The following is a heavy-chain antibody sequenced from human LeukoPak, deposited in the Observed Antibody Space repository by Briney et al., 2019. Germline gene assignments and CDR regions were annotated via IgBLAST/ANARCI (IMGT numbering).Heavy chain of an antibody. V-gene: IGHV4-34*01. J-gene: IGHJ3*02. Sequence: SETLSLTCAVYGGSFSGYYWSWIRQPPGKGLEWIGEINHSGSTNYNPSLKSRVTISVDTSKNQFSLKLSSVTAAGTAVYYCARGLLGAYCGGDCYRDDAFDIWGQGTMVTVSS. CDR3: ARGLLGAYCGGDCYRDDAFDI. CDR2: INHSGST. CDR1: GGSFSGYY. D-gene: IGHD2-21*02.